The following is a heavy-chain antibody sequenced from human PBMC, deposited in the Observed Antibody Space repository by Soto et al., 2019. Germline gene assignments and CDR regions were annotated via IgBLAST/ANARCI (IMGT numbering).Heavy chain of an antibody. J-gene: IGHJ4*02. D-gene: IGHD5-18*01. CDR2: ISAYNGNT. CDR3: ARDFSGYSYGDPIDY. CDR1: GCTFTSYG. Sequence: ASVKVSCKASGCTFTSYGISWVRQAPGQGLEWMGWISAYNGNTNYAQKLQGRVTMTTDTSTSTAYMELRSLRSDDTAVYYCARDFSGYSYGDPIDYWGQGTLVTVS. V-gene: IGHV1-18*01.